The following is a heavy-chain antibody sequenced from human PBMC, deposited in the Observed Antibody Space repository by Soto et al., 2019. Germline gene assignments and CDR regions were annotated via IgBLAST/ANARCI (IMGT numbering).Heavy chain of an antibody. D-gene: IGHD3-22*01. J-gene: IGHJ4*02. Sequence: PGGSLRLSCAASGFTFSSYSMNWVRQAPGKGLEWVSSISSSSYIYYADSVKGRFTISRDNAKNSLYLQMNSLRAEDTAVYYCASLDSSGYSPFDYWGQGTLVTVSS. CDR2: ISSSSYI. V-gene: IGHV3-21*01. CDR1: GFTFSSYS. CDR3: ASLDSSGYSPFDY.